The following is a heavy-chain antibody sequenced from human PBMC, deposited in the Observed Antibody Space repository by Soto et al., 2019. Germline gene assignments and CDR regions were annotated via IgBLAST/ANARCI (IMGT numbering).Heavy chain of an antibody. J-gene: IGHJ4*02. V-gene: IGHV4-4*07. CDR3: ARIRRSGYDLGYFDY. Sequence: PPETLSLTCTVSGGSISSYYWSWIRQPAGKGLEWIGRIYTSGSTNYNPSLKSRVTMSVDTSKNQFSLKLSSVSAADTAVYYCARIRRSGYDLGYFDYWGQGTLVTVSS. CDR2: IYTSGST. D-gene: IGHD5-12*01. CDR1: GGSISSYY.